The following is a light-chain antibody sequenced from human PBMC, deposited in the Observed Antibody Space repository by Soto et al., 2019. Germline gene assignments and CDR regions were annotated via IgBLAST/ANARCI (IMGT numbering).Light chain of an antibody. V-gene: IGLV2-14*03. CDR3: VSYTSSTTYV. J-gene: IGLJ1*01. Sequence: QSVLTQPASVSDSPGQSITISCTGTSSDVGGSNFVSWYQQHPGKPPKLIIYDVANRPSGVSNRFSGSKSGSTASLIISRLQPEDEADYYCVSYTSSTTYVSGTGTKVTVL. CDR2: DVA. CDR1: SSDVGGSNF.